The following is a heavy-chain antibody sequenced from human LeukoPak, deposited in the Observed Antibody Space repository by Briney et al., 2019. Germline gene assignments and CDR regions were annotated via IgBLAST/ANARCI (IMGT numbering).Heavy chain of an antibody. CDR2: ISAYNGNT. J-gene: IGHJ4*02. V-gene: IGHV1-18*01. Sequence: ASAKVSCKASGYTFTSYAISWVRQAPGQGLEWMGWISAYNGNTNYAQKLQGRVTMTTDTSTSTAYMELRSLRSDDTAVYYCAREYRYDILTGYYKGGFDYWGQGTLVTVSS. CDR3: AREYRYDILTGYYKGGFDY. D-gene: IGHD3-9*01. CDR1: GYTFTSYA.